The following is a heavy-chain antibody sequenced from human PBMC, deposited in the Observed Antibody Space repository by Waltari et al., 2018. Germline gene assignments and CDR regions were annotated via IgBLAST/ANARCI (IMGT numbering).Heavy chain of an antibody. CDR1: GDSLGTNY. CDR2: VQSSGST. Sequence: QVQLRESGPGLVKSSETLSLTCSVSGDSLGTNYWSWIRQSPGKGLEWIGYVQSSGSTDVNPSFRGRVTMSADASKNQFSLTLKSLTAADTATYFCARALWRVGTRGDFFDIWGRGTTVTVS. V-gene: IGHV4-59*01. J-gene: IGHJ3*02. CDR3: ARALWRVGTRGDFFDI. D-gene: IGHD1-7*01.